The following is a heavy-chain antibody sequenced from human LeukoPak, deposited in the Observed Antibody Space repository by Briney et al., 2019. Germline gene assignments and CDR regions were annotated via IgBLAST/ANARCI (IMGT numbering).Heavy chain of an antibody. CDR1: GYPFTSYG. V-gene: IGHV1-18*01. CDR3: ARETGDSSGFADRWPDY. CDR2: ISAYNGNT. Sequence: ASVKVSCKASGYPFTSYGISWVRQAPGQGLEWMGWISAYNGNTNYAQKLQGRVTMTTDTSTSTAYMELRSLRSDDTAVYYCARETGDSSGFADRWPDYWGQGTLVTVSS. J-gene: IGHJ4*02. D-gene: IGHD3-22*01.